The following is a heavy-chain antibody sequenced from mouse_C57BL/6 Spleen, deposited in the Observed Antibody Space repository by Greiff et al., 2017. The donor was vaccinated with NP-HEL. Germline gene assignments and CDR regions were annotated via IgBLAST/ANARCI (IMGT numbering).Heavy chain of an antibody. CDR1: GYTFTSYW. J-gene: IGHJ2*01. CDR2: IDPSDSYT. D-gene: IGHD1-1*01. Sequence: QVQLQQPGAELVMPGASVKLSCKASGYTFTSYWMHWVKQRPGQGLEWIGEIDPSDSYTNYNQKFKGKSTLTVDKSSSTAYMQLSSLTSEDSAVYYCARLGTGSGYFDYWGQSTTLTVSS. CDR3: ARLGTGSGYFDY. V-gene: IGHV1-69*01.